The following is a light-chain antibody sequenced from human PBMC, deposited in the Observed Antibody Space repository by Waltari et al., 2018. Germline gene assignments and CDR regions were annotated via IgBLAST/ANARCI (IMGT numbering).Light chain of an antibody. V-gene: IGKV3-20*01. CDR1: PSVGRS. J-gene: IGKJ1*01. CDR2: AAS. Sequence: EIVLTQSPGTLSLSPGERATLSCRASPSVGRSLAWYQQKPGQAPRLLIFAASSRATGIPDRFSGSGSGTDFSLSISRLEPEDLAVYYCQHYVRLPATFGQGTKVEIK. CDR3: QHYVRLPAT.